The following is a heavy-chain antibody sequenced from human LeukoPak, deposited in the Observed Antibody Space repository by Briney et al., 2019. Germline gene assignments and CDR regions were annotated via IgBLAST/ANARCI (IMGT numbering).Heavy chain of an antibody. D-gene: IGHD4-17*01. V-gene: IGHV3-23*01. CDR3: AKXXXXVTTVXRNWFDP. Sequence: GGSLRLSCAASGFTFSSYAMSWVRQAPGKGLEWVSAISGSGGSTYYADSVKGRFTISRDNSKNTLYLQMNILRAEDTAVYYCAKXXXXVTTVXRNWFDPWGQGTLVTVS. CDR1: GFTFSSYA. J-gene: IGHJ5*02. CDR2: ISGSGGST.